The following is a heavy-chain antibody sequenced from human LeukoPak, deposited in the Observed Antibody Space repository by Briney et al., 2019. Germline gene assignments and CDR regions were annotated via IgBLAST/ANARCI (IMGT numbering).Heavy chain of an antibody. CDR1: GFMFSSYE. V-gene: IGHV3-48*03. CDR2: ISSSGSTI. Sequence: GGSLRLSCAASGFMFSSYEMHWVRQAPGKGLEWVSYISSSGSTIYYADSVKGRFTISRDNAKNSLYLQMNSLRAEDTAVYYCARDRSVISGCFDYWGQGTLVTVSS. CDR3: ARDRSVISGCFDY. D-gene: IGHD6-19*01. J-gene: IGHJ4*02.